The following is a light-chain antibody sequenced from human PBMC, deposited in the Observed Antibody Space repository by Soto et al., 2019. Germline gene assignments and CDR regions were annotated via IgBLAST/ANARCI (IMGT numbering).Light chain of an antibody. J-gene: IGLJ3*02. CDR3: CSHTDTHTVL. V-gene: IGLV2-14*01. Sequence: QSALTQPASVSGSPGQSITISCTGTSSDVGGYYYVSWHQQHPGKAPKLIIFEDSKRPSGFPDRFSGSRSGNTASLTISGLQPEDEAYYYCCSHTDTHTVLFGGGTKLTVL. CDR1: SSDVGGYYY. CDR2: EDS.